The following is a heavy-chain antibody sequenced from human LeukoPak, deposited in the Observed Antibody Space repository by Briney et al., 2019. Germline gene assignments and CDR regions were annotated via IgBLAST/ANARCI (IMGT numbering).Heavy chain of an antibody. D-gene: IGHD6-19*01. CDR1: GFTFSSYS. CDR2: ISSSSSYI. V-gene: IGHV3-21*01. Sequence: GGSLRLSCAASGFTFSSYSMNWVRQAPGKGLEWVSSISSSSSYIYYADSVKGRFTISRDNAKNSLYLQMNSLRAEDTAVYYCARVDSSGWYSVRPFDYWGQGTLVTVSS. CDR3: ARVDSSGWYSVRPFDY. J-gene: IGHJ4*02.